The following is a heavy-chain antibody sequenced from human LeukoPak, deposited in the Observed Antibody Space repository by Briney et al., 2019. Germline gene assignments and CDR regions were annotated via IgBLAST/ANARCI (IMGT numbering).Heavy chain of an antibody. D-gene: IGHD6-13*01. CDR1: GGSISSSSYY. J-gene: IGHJ4*02. CDR2: IYYSGST. CDR3: ARDLRPARGIAAVMGRLFDY. V-gene: IGHV4-39*07. Sequence: PSETLSLTCTVSGGSISSSSYYWGWIRQPPGKGLEWIGSIYYSGSTYYNPSLKSRVTISADTSKNQFSLKLSSVTAADTAVYYCARDLRPARGIAAVMGRLFDYWGQGTLVTVSS.